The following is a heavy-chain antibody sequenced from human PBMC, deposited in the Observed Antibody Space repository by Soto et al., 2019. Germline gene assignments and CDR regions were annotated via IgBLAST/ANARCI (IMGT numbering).Heavy chain of an antibody. V-gene: IGHV4-59*01. Sequence: SETLSLTCPVSGGSISSYYWSWIRQPPGKGLEWIGYIYYSGSTNYNPSLKSRVTISVDTSKNQFSLKLSSVTAADTAVYYCASGLNSGSYWNWFDPWGQGTLVTVSS. D-gene: IGHD1-26*01. CDR3: ASGLNSGSYWNWFDP. CDR1: GGSISSYY. J-gene: IGHJ5*02. CDR2: IYYSGST.